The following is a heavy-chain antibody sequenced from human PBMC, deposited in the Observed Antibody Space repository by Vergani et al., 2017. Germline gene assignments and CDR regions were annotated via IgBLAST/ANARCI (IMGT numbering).Heavy chain of an antibody. Sequence: QVQVVQSGAEVKKSEASVKVSCKTSGYTFSNYDMHWVRQAHGQGLEWMGIINPNGGNTNYAEKFQGRVTMTRDTSTSTVYMELCSLRSEDTSIDYCARGDYGILTGYRYWGQGTLVTVSA. D-gene: IGHD3-9*01. V-gene: IGHV1-46*03. CDR3: ARGDYGILTGYRY. J-gene: IGHJ4*02. CDR1: GYTFSNYD. CDR2: INPNGGNT.